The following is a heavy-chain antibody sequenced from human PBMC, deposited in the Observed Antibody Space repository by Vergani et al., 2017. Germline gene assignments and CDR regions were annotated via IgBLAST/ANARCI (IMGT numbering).Heavy chain of an antibody. D-gene: IGHD6-13*01. J-gene: IGHJ2*01. V-gene: IGHV4-59*01. CDR3: ARTIIAAAGEYFDL. Sequence: QVQLQESGPGLVKTSETLSLTCTVSGGSISRYYWSWIRQPPGKGLEWIGYIYYSGSTNYNPSLKSRVTISVDTSKNQFSLKLSSVTAADTAVYYCARTIIAAAGEYFDLWGRGTLVTVSS. CDR1: GGSISRYY. CDR2: IYYSGST.